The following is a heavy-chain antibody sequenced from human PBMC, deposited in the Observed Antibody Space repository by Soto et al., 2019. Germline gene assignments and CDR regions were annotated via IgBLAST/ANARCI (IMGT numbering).Heavy chain of an antibody. CDR2: ISYDGSNK. J-gene: IGHJ6*02. CDR3: AKDDDGSGSYFAHYYGMDV. Sequence: QVQLVESGGGVVQPGRSLRLSCAASGFTFSSYGMHWVRQAPGKGLEWVAVISYDGSNKYYADSVKGRFTISRDNSKNTLYLQMNGLRAEDTAVYYCAKDDDGSGSYFAHYYGMDVWGQGTTVTVSS. CDR1: GFTFSSYG. V-gene: IGHV3-30*18. D-gene: IGHD3-10*01.